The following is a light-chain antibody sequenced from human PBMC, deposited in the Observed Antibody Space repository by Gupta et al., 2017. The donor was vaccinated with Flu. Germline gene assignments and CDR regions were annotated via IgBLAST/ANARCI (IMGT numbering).Light chain of an antibody. CDR2: TNV. J-gene: IGLJ2*01. CDR3: QVWDSGSGI. Sequence: SYDLTQPLSMSVALGQTARIVCGGDNIKSRSVYWYQKRPGQAPVLVIYTNVYRPSGIPARFSGSNSGNTATLTITGAQPGDEADYFCQVWDSGSGIFGGGTKLIVL. CDR1: NIKSRS. V-gene: IGLV3-9*01.